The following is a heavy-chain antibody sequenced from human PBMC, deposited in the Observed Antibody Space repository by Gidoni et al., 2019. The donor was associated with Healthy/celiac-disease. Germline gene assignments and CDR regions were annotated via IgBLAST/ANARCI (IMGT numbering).Heavy chain of an antibody. Sequence: VQLVESGGGVVQPGRSRRLPCAASGFTFSSYAMHWVRQAPGKGLEWVAVISYDGSNKYYADSVKGRFTISRDNSKNTLYLQMNSLRAEDTAVYYCARDRARIPPSYYGMDVWGQGTTVTVSS. CDR1: GFTFSSYA. CDR3: ARDRARIPPSYYGMDV. CDR2: ISYDGSNK. V-gene: IGHV3-30-3*01. D-gene: IGHD5-12*01. J-gene: IGHJ6*02.